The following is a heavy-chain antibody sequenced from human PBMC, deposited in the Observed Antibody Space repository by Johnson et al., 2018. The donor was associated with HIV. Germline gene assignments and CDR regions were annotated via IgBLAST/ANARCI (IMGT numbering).Heavy chain of an antibody. V-gene: IGHV3-11*04. CDR1: GFTFSDYY. Sequence: QVQLVESGGGLVKPGGSLRLSCAASGFTFSDYYMSWIRQAPGKGLEWVSYISSSGSTIYYADSVKGRLTISRDNAKNSLYLQMNSLRAEDTAVYYCVWYCSGGCSSAFDIWGQGTMVTVSS. D-gene: IGHD2-15*01. CDR2: ISSSGSTI. CDR3: VWYCSGGCSSAFDI. J-gene: IGHJ3*02.